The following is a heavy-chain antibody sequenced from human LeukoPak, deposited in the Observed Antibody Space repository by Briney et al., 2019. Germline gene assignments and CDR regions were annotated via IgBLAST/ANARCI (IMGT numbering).Heavy chain of an antibody. Sequence: TSETLSLTCTVSGGSISSYYWSWIRQPAGKGLEWIGEINHSGSTNYNPSLKSRVTISVDTSKNQFSLKLSSVTAADTAVYYCARLRGYSSSWYKLNWFDPWGQGTLVTVSS. V-gene: IGHV4-34*01. CDR3: ARLRGYSSSWYKLNWFDP. J-gene: IGHJ5*02. CDR2: INHSGST. CDR1: GGSISSYY. D-gene: IGHD6-13*01.